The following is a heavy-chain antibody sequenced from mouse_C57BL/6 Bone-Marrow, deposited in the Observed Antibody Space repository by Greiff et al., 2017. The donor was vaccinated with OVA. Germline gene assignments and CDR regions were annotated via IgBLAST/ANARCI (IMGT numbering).Heavy chain of an antibody. CDR3: ARTYYGNYYAMDY. V-gene: IGHV5-17*01. CDR2: ISSGSSTI. CDR1: GFTFSDYG. D-gene: IGHD2-10*01. J-gene: IGHJ4*01. Sequence: EVKVEESGGGLVKPGGSLKLSCAASGFTFSDYGMHWVRQAPEKGLEWVAYISSGSSTIYYADTVKGRFTISRDNAKNTLFLQMTSLRSEDTAMYYCARTYYGNYYAMDYWGQGTSVTVSS.